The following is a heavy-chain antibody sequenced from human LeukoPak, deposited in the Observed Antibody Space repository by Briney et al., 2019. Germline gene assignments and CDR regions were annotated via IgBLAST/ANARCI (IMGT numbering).Heavy chain of an antibody. V-gene: IGHV1-2*02. D-gene: IGHD6-13*01. Sequence: ASVKVSCKASGYTFTGYYMHWVRQAPGQGLEWMGWINPNSGGTNYAQKFQGRVTMTRDTSISTAYMELSRLRSDDTAVYYCARKIAAADAFDIWGQGTMVTVSS. J-gene: IGHJ3*02. CDR2: INPNSGGT. CDR1: GYTFTGYY. CDR3: ARKIAAADAFDI.